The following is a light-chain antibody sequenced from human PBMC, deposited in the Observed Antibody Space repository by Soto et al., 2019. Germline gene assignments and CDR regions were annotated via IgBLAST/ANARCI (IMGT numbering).Light chain of an antibody. J-gene: IGLJ1*01. Sequence: QSALTQPRSVSGSPGQSLTISCTGTSSDVGGYNYVSWYQQYPGKVPKLMIYDVTKRPSGVPDRFSGSKSGNTASLTISGLKAEDEADYYCCSHPGSYTYVFGTGTKLTVL. V-gene: IGLV2-11*01. CDR3: CSHPGSYTYV. CDR1: SSDVGGYNY. CDR2: DVT.